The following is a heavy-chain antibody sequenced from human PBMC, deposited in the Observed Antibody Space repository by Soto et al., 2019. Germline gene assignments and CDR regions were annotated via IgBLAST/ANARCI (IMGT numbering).Heavy chain of an antibody. D-gene: IGHD3-3*01. Sequence: GGSLRLSCAASGFTFSNFAMHWVRQAPGKGLEWVAVISYDGSNKYYADSVKGRFTISRDNSKNTLFLQMNSLRAEDTAVYYCARAARITIFGVVINWFDPWGQGTLVTVSS. CDR3: ARAARITIFGVVINWFDP. CDR2: ISYDGSNK. V-gene: IGHV3-30-3*01. CDR1: GFTFSNFA. J-gene: IGHJ5*02.